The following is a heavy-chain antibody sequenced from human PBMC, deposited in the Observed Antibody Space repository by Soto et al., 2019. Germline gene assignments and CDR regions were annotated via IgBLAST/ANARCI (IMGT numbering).Heavy chain of an antibody. D-gene: IGHD6-13*01. CDR2: IYYSGST. V-gene: IGHV4-39*01. J-gene: IGHJ5*02. CDR3: ATSKTWQQLFDP. Sequence: QLQLQESGPGLVKPSETLSLTCHVSVDSISESSYYWVWIRQPPGKGLEWIGSIYYSGSTYYNPSLKSRVTISVDTSKNQFSLKLRSVTASDTAVYYCATSKTWQQLFDPWGQGTLVSVSS. CDR1: VDSISESSYY.